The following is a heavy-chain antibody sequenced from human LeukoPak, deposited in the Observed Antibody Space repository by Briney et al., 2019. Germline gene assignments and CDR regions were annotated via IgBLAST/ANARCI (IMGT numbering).Heavy chain of an antibody. CDR3: ARDSIVVVPAFYGMDV. V-gene: IGHV3-21*01. Sequence: GGSLRLSCAASGFTFSIYSMNWVRQAPGKGLEWVSSISSSSSYIYYADSVKGRFTISRDNAKNSLYLQMNSLRAEDTAVYYCARDSIVVVPAFYGMDVWGQGTTVTVSS. D-gene: IGHD2-2*01. CDR2: ISSSSSYI. J-gene: IGHJ6*02. CDR1: GFTFSIYS.